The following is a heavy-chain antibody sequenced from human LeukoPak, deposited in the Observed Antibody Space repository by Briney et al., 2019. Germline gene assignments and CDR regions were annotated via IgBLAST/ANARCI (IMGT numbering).Heavy chain of an antibody. J-gene: IGHJ4*02. CDR1: GFTFSTYS. Sequence: PGGSLRLSCAASGFTFSTYSMNWVRQAPRGGLEWVSSISGSGTYIYYADSTKGRFTISRDNAKNSLYLQVNSLRAEDTAVYYCARVRVGRLRLGELSNWGQGTLVTVSS. CDR2: ISGSGTYI. CDR3: ARVRVGRLRLGELSN. D-gene: IGHD3-16*02. V-gene: IGHV3-21*01.